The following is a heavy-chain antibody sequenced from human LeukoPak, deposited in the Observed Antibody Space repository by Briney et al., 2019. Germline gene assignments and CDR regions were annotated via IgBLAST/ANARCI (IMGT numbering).Heavy chain of an antibody. CDR3: ARHHGPGGDPGDAFNI. J-gene: IGHJ3*02. CDR1: GGSISSSSYY. D-gene: IGHD2-21*02. Sequence: SETLSLTCTVSGGSISSSSYYWGWIRQPPGKGLEWIGSIYYSGSTYYNPSLKSRVTISVDTSKNQFSLKLSSVTAADTAVYYCARHHGPGGDPGDAFNIWGQGTMVTVSS. V-gene: IGHV4-39*01. CDR2: IYYSGST.